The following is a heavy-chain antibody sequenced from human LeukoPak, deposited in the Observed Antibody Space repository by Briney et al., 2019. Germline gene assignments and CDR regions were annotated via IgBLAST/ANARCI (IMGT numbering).Heavy chain of an antibody. CDR3: ARIKSSNKDPTSGSYFLY. V-gene: IGHV1-2*02. Sequence: GASVKVSCKASGYTFTGYYMHWVPQAPGQGLEWMGWINPNSGGTNYAQKFQGRVTMTRDTSISTAYMELSRLRSDDTAVSYCARIKSSNKDPTSGSYFLYWGQGTLVTVSS. CDR2: INPNSGGT. CDR1: GYTFTGYY. J-gene: IGHJ4*02. D-gene: IGHD1-26*01.